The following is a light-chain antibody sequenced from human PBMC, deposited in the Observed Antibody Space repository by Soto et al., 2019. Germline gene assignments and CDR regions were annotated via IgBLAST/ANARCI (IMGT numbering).Light chain of an antibody. CDR2: GDI. Sequence: QSVLTQPPSVSGAPGQRVTISCTGSSSNIGAGYDVHWYQQLPGTAPKLLIYGDINRPSGVPDRFSGSKSGTSASLAITGLQAEDEADYYCQSYDSNLSGLYVFGTGTKLTVL. CDR1: SSNIGAGYD. J-gene: IGLJ1*01. CDR3: QSYDSNLSGLYV. V-gene: IGLV1-40*01.